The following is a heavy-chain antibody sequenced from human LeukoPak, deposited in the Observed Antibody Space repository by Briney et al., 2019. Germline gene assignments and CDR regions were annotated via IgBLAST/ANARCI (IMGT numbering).Heavy chain of an antibody. J-gene: IGHJ4*02. D-gene: IGHD7-27*01. Sequence: SETLSLIRIVSGASISTNTHYWGWVRQPPGKGLEWIASIHHTGTPYYNPSLKSRVTISVDTSKNQFSLQFSSVIAADTAVYYCMRHASGEPPRYWGQGTLVTASS. CDR1: GASISTNTHY. CDR2: IHHTGTP. V-gene: IGHV4-39*01. CDR3: MRHASGEPPRY.